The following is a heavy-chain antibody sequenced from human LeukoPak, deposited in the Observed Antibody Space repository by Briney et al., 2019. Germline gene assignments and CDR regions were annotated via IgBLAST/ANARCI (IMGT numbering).Heavy chain of an antibody. CDR2: IYYSGST. J-gene: IGHJ6*03. CDR1: GGSISSSSYY. CDR3: ARSPAVAGTRYFGFYYYYYYMDV. V-gene: IGHV4-39*01. Sequence: PSETLSLTCTVSGGSISSSSYYWGWIRQPPGKGLEWIGSIYYSGSTYYNPSLKSRVTISVDTSKNQFSLKLSSVTAADTAVYYCARSPAVAGTRYFGFYYYYYYMDVWGKGTTVTVSS. D-gene: IGHD6-19*01.